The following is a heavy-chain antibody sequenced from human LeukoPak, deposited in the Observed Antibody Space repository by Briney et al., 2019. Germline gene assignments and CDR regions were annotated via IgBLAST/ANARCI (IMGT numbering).Heavy chain of an antibody. CDR3: ARVFLERLTSGYFDN. CDR2: ISYSGQQK. D-gene: IGHD3-3*01. Sequence: GGSLRLSCTASGFNFNDYAMHWVRQGPGKGLEWVAVISYSGQQKYYGDSVKGRFTVSRDNPKNTLYLQMNNLRDDDTAVYYCARVFLERLTSGYFDNWGQGTLVTVSP. J-gene: IGHJ4*02. CDR1: GFNFNDYA. V-gene: IGHV3-30*04.